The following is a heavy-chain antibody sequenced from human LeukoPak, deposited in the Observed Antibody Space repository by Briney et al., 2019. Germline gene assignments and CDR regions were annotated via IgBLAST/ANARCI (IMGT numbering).Heavy chain of an antibody. D-gene: IGHD4/OR15-4a*01. Sequence: SETLSLTCTVSGGSISSSSYYWGWIRQPPGKGLEWIGSIYYSGSTYYNPSLKSRVTISVDTSKNQFSLKLSSVTAADTAVYYWAAILDYHHWGQGTLVTVSS. CDR3: AAILDYHH. J-gene: IGHJ5*02. CDR1: GGSISSSSYY. V-gene: IGHV4-39*07. CDR2: IYYSGST.